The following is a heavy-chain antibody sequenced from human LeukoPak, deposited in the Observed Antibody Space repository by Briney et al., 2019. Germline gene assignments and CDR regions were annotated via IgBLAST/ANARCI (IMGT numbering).Heavy chain of an antibody. D-gene: IGHD2-15*01. CDR2: IYYSGNT. J-gene: IGHJ5*01. Sequence: SETLSLTCTVSGGSISSSTYHWGWVRQPPGKGLEWIGSIYYSGNTYYNPSLKSRVTISVDTSKNQFSVKLSSVTAADTAVYYCARHSSPHAGSSSWYDFWGQGTLVTVSS. V-gene: IGHV4-39*01. CDR3: ARHSSPHAGSSSWYDF. CDR1: GGSISSSTYH.